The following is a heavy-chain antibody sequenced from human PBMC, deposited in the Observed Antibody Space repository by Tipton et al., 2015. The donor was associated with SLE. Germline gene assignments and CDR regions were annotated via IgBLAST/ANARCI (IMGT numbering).Heavy chain of an antibody. J-gene: IGHJ3*02. V-gene: IGHV4-39*01. D-gene: IGHD2-2*01. CDR2: MYYSGST. Sequence: LSLTCAVYGGSFSSYYWGWIRQPPGKGLEWIGSMYYSGSTYYNPSLKSRVTISVDTSKNQFSLKLSSVTAADTAVYYCARASIVVVPASDKLIWGQGTMVTVSS. CDR3: ARASIVVVPASDKLI. CDR1: GGSFSSYY.